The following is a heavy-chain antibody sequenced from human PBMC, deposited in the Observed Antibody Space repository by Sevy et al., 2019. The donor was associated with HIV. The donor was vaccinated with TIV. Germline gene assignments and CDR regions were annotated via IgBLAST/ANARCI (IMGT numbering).Heavy chain of an antibody. CDR3: ARFTTARGMDV. J-gene: IGHJ6*02. D-gene: IGHD2-2*01. Sequence: GGSLRLSCAASGFTVSSNYMSWVRQAPGKGLEWVSVIYNGGSTYYADSVKGRFTISRDNSKNTLYLQMNSLRAEDTAVYYCARFTTARGMDVWGQGTTVTVSS. CDR2: IYNGGST. V-gene: IGHV3-53*01. CDR1: GFTVSSNY.